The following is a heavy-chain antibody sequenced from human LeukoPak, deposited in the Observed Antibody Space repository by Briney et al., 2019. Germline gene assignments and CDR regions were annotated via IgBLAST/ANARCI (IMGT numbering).Heavy chain of an antibody. J-gene: IGHJ5*02. CDR3: ARHYGP. CDR2: IYSSGST. Sequence: SETLSLTCVVSGDSISSDNWWNWVRQPPGKGLEWIGSIYSSGSTYYNPSLKSRVTISVDTSKNQFSLKLTSVTAADTAVYYCARHYGPWGQGTLVTVSS. CDR1: GDSISSDNW. V-gene: IGHV4-39*01. D-gene: IGHD4-17*01.